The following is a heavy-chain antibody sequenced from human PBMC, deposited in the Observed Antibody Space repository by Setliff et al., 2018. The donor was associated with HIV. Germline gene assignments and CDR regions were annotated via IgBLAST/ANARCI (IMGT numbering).Heavy chain of an antibody. CDR1: GGSISSYY. CDR3: ARGIYYYYYYMDV. CDR2: IYYSGST. Sequence: PSETLSLTCTVSGGSISSYYWSWIRQPPGKGLEWIGYIYYSGSTNYNPSLKSRVTVSLDTSKNQFSLKLRSVTAADTAVYYCARGIYYYYYYMDVWGKGTTVTVSS. V-gene: IGHV4-59*01. J-gene: IGHJ6*03.